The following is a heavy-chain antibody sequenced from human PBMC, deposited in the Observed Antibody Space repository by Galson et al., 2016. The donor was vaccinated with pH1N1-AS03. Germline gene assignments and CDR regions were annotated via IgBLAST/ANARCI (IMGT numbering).Heavy chain of an antibody. J-gene: IGHJ4*02. CDR3: ARATGGFSYGTPFFDS. Sequence: SETLSLTCGVSGSSVISGYYWGWIRQPPGKGLEWIGSVYHGGSKYYSPSLKSRVTISLDTSNNQVSLKLSSVTAADTAVYYCARATGGFSYGTPFFDSWGQGTLVTVSS. D-gene: IGHD5-18*01. V-gene: IGHV4-38-2*01. CDR2: VYHGGSK. CDR1: GSSVISGYY.